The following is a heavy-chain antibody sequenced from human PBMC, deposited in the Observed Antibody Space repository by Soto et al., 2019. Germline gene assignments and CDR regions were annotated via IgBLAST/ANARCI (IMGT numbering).Heavy chain of an antibody. J-gene: IGHJ4*02. CDR2: ISASDGRT. Sequence: GGSLRLSCAASGFTFSNYHMVWVRQAPGKGLESISSISASDGRTYYRDSVKGRFTISRDNSKNTLYYQMNSLRVEDTAVYYCARDREVGATFSYFDYWGQGTLVTVSS. CDR1: GFTFSNYH. CDR3: ARDREVGATFSYFDY. D-gene: IGHD1-26*01. V-gene: IGHV3-23*01.